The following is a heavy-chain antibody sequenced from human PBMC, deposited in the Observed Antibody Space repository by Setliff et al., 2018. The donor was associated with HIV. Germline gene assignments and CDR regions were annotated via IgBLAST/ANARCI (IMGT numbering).Heavy chain of an antibody. D-gene: IGHD6-25*01. Sequence: ASVKVSCKASGYTFTSSDIYWVRQATGQGLEWMGWVNPKSGNTGYAQKFQGRVIMTRDTSISTVYMELRSLRFEDTAVYYCARGAWYTSGWHSSRYMDVWGKGTTVTVSS. V-gene: IGHV1-8*02. CDR2: VNPKSGNT. J-gene: IGHJ6*03. CDR1: GYTFTSSD. CDR3: ARGAWYTSGWHSSRYMDV.